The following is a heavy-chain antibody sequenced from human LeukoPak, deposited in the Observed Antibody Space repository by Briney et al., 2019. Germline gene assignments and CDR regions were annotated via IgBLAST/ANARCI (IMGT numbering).Heavy chain of an antibody. V-gene: IGHV3-53*01. J-gene: IGHJ4*02. Sequence: GGSLRLSCAASGFTVGNNYMSWVRQAPGKGLEWVSLIHRGGTTYHADSVKGRFTISRDNSKNTLYFQMNSLRAEDTAVYYCTRVDGGQSIWGQGTLVTVSS. CDR1: GFTVGNNY. CDR2: IHRGGTT. D-gene: IGHD6-6*01. CDR3: TRVDGGQSI.